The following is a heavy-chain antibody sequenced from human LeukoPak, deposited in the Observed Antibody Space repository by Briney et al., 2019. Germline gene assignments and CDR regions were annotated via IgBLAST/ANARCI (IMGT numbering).Heavy chain of an antibody. J-gene: IGHJ4*02. Sequence: ASVKVSCKASGYTFSRYYMHWVRQAPGQGLEWMGIINPSGGSTSYAQKFQGRVTMTRDMSTSTVYMELSSLRSEDTAVYYCARAGRFFDWLVQGALDYWGQGTLVTVSS. CDR2: INPSGGST. CDR3: ARAGRFFDWLVQGALDY. D-gene: IGHD3-9*01. CDR1: GYTFSRYY. V-gene: IGHV1-46*01.